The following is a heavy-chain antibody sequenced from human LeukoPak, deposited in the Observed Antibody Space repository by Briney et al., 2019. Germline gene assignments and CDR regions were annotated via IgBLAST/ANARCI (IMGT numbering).Heavy chain of an antibody. CDR1: GYTFTGYY. CDR2: INPNSGGT. V-gene: IGHV1-2*02. Sequence: ASVKVSCKASGYTFTGYYMHWVRQAPGQGLEWMGWINPNSGGTNYAQKFQGRVTMTRDTSISTAYMELSRLRSDDTAVYYCARSGGDYVFEMAYGMDVWGQGTTVTVSS. J-gene: IGHJ6*02. D-gene: IGHD4-17*01. CDR3: ARSGGDYVFEMAYGMDV.